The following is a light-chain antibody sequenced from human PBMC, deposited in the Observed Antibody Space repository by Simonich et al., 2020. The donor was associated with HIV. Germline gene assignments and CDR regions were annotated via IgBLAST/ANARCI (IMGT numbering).Light chain of an antibody. V-gene: IGKV3-11*01. CDR3: QQRSNWPLT. Sequence: EIVLTQSPATLSLSPGERATLSCRASQSVNRYLAWYQQKPGQAPRLLIYDASKRATGTPASFSGSGSGTDFTLTISSLEPEDFAVYYCQQRSNWPLTFGGGTKVEIK. J-gene: IGKJ4*01. CDR1: QSVNRY. CDR2: DAS.